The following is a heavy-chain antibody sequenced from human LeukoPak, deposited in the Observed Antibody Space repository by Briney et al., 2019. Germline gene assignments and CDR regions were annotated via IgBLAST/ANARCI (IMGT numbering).Heavy chain of an antibody. CDR1: GYSISSGYY. V-gene: IGHV4-38-2*01. D-gene: IGHD3-9*01. Sequence: PSETLSLTCAVSGYSISSGYYWGWIRQPPGKGLEWIGSIYHSGSTYYNPSLKSRVTISVDTSKNQFPLKLSSVTAADTAVYYCARQSYDILTGYFRRVYYYYYMDVWGKGTTVTVSS. CDR2: IYHSGST. J-gene: IGHJ6*03. CDR3: ARQSYDILTGYFRRVYYYYYMDV.